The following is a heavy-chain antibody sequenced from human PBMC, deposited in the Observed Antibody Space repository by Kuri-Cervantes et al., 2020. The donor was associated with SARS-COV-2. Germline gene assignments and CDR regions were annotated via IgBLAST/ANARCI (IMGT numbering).Heavy chain of an antibody. V-gene: IGHV4-34*01. Sequence: GSLRLSCAASGFIFDDHGMSWVRQLPGKGLEWIGEINHSGSTNYNPSLKSRVTISVDTSKNQFSLKLSSVTAADTAVYYCARGRIAAAANNWFDPWGQGTLVTVSS. D-gene: IGHD6-13*01. CDR1: GFIFDDHG. CDR3: ARGRIAAAANNWFDP. CDR2: INHSGST. J-gene: IGHJ5*02.